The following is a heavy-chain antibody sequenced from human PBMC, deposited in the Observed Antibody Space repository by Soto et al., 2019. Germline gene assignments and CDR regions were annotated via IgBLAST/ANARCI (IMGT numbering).Heavy chain of an antibody. D-gene: IGHD6-19*01. Sequence: QVQLQESGPGLVKPSETLSLTCTVSGGSISSYYWSWIRQPPGKGLEWIGYIYYSGSTNYNPSLKCRVTISVDTSKNQFSLKLSSVTAADTAVYYCARDPGSGWYYFDYWGQGTLVTVSS. CDR1: GGSISSYY. CDR3: ARDPGSGWYYFDY. J-gene: IGHJ4*02. CDR2: IYYSGST. V-gene: IGHV4-59*01.